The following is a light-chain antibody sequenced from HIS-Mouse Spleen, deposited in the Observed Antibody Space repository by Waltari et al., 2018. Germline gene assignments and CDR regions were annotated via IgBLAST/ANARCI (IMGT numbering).Light chain of an antibody. CDR3: QQYNNWPPYT. J-gene: IGKJ2*01. CDR2: GAS. Sequence: EIVMTQSPATLSVSPGERATLSCRASQSVSSNLAWYQQKPGQAPRVLIYGASTRATGIPARFSGSGSVTEFTLTISSMQSEDFAVYYCQQYNNWPPYTFGQGTKLEIK. V-gene: IGKV3-15*01. CDR1: QSVSSN.